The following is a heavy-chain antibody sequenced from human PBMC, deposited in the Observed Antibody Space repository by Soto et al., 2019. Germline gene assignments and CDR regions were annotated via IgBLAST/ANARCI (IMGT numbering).Heavy chain of an antibody. CDR1: GGSISSGDYY. CDR2: IYYSGST. Sequence: SETLSLTCTVSGGSISSGDYYWSWIRQPPGKGLEWIGYIYYSGSTYYNPSLKSRVTISVDTSKNQFSLKLSSVTAADTAVYYCARVWGLYCSVGSCHPIDPWGQGTLVTVSS. V-gene: IGHV4-30-4*01. CDR3: ARVWGLYCSVGSCHPIDP. D-gene: IGHD2-15*01. J-gene: IGHJ5*02.